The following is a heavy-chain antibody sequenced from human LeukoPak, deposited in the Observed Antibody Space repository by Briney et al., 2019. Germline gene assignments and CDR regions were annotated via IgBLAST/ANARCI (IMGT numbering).Heavy chain of an antibody. Sequence: SETLSLTCTVSGGSISSYYWSWIRQPPGKGLEWIGYIYYSGSTNYNPSLKSRVTISVDTSKNQFSLKLSSVTAADTAVYYCARSGIRDPTYDYWGQGTLVTVSS. CDR1: GGSISSYY. D-gene: IGHD3-10*01. V-gene: IGHV4-59*12. J-gene: IGHJ4*02. CDR2: IYYSGST. CDR3: ARSGIRDPTYDY.